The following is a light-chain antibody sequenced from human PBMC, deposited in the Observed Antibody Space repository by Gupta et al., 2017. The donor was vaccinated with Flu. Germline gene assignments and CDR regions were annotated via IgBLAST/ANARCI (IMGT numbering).Light chain of an antibody. CDR2: RNN. CDR1: SSNIGSNY. V-gene: IGLV1-47*01. Sequence: QSVLTQPPSASGTPGQRVTISCSGSSSNIGSNYVYWYQQLPGTAPKLLIYRNNQRPSGVPDRFSGSKSGTSASLAIRGLRSEDEAEYYCAAWDSLSGQDVFGTGTKVTVL. J-gene: IGLJ1*01. CDR3: AAWDSLSGQDV.